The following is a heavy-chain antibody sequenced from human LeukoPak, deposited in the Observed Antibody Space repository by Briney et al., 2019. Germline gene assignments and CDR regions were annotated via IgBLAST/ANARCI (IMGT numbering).Heavy chain of an antibody. CDR2: ISSSGSTI. CDR3: ERDLRDAFDI. Sequence: GGSLRLSCAASGFTFSSYEMNWVRQAPGKGLEWVSYISSSGSTIYFADSVKGRFTISRDNAKNSLYLQMNSLRAEDTAVYYCERDLRDAFDIWGQGTMVTVS. V-gene: IGHV3-48*03. J-gene: IGHJ3*02. CDR1: GFTFSSYE.